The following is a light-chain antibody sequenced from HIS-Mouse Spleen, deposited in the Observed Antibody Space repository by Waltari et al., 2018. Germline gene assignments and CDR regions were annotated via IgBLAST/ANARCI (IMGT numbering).Light chain of an antibody. J-gene: IGLJ2*01. CDR3: QAWDSSTVV. Sequence: SQRTSPPTRSVSPRQSAGMGKSVDLGGRQIICWYQQKPGQSPVRVIYQDSKRPSGIPERFSGSNSGNTGTLTLSGTQAMDEADYYCQAWDSSTVVFGGGTKLTVL. CDR1: LGGRQI. CDR2: QDS. V-gene: IGLV3-1*01.